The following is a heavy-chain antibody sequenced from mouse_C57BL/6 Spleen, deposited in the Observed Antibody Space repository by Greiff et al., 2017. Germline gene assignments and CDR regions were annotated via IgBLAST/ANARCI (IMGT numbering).Heavy chain of an antibody. Sequence: QVQLQQSGAELVKPGASVKLSCKASGYTFTEYTIHWVKQRSGQGLEWIGWFYPGSGSIKYNEKFKEKATLTADKSSSTCYMELSSLTSEDSAVYFCARHEEVEYYGSPWYFDVWGTGTTVTVSS. D-gene: IGHD1-1*01. CDR3: ARHEEVEYYGSPWYFDV. J-gene: IGHJ1*03. V-gene: IGHV1-62-2*01. CDR2: FYPGSGSI. CDR1: GYTFTEYT.